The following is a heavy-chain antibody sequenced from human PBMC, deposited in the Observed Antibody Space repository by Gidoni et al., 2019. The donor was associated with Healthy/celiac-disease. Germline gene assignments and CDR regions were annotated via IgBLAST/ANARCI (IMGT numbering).Heavy chain of an antibody. CDR2: IRSKAYGGTT. Sequence: EVQLVESGGGLVKPGRSLRLACTASGFTFGDYAMSWFRQAPGKGLEWVGFIRSKAYGGTTEYAASVKGSFTISRDDSKSIAYLQMNSLKTEDTAVYYCTRSKIAHDAFDIWGQGTMVTVSS. CDR3: TRSKIAHDAFDI. J-gene: IGHJ3*02. D-gene: IGHD6-13*01. CDR1: GFTFGDYA. V-gene: IGHV3-49*05.